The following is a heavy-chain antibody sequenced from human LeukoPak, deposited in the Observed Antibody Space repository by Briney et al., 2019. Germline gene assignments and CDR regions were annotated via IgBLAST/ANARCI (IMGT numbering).Heavy chain of an antibody. D-gene: IGHD3-10*02. CDR2: IYSDGTT. Sequence: GGSLRLSCAASGFTFSTYEINWVRQAPGKGLEWVSVIYSDGTTYYTDSVKGRFTISRDNAKNSLYLQMNSLRAEDTAVYYCAELSITMIGGVWGKGTTVTISS. V-gene: IGHV3-48*03. CDR1: GFTFSTYE. J-gene: IGHJ6*04. CDR3: AELSITMIGGV.